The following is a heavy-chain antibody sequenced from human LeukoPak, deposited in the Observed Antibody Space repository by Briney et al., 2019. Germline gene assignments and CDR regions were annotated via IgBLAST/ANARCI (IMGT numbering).Heavy chain of an antibody. CDR3: TIDCEINWFDP. V-gene: IGHV3-7*01. CDR1: GYTFSSYW. CDR2: INYDGTNK. Sequence: QPGGSLRLSCAASGYTFSSYWMSWVRQAPGEGLVWVSYINYDGTNKDYADSVRGRFTVSRDNAKNTLYLQMDSLRAEDTAVYYCTIDCEINWFDPWGQGTLVAVSS. J-gene: IGHJ5*02. D-gene: IGHD5-24*01.